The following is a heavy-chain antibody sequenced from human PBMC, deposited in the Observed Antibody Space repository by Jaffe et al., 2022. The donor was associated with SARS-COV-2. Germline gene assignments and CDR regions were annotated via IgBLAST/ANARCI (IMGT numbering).Heavy chain of an antibody. CDR1: GFTFTTYW. CDR2: IKQDGSEK. V-gene: IGHV3-7*01. CDR3: ARGPYYDRTFPFDN. D-gene: IGHD3-22*01. J-gene: IGHJ4*02. Sequence: EVQLVESGGGLVQPGGSLRLSCAASGFTFTTYWMSWVRQTPGKGLEWVANIKQDGSEKYYVDSVKGRFTISRDNAKNSLYLQMNSLRAEDTAVYYCARGPYYDRTFPFDNWGQGTLVTVSS.